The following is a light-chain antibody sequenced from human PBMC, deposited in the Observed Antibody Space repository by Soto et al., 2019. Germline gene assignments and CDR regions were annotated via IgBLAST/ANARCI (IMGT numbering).Light chain of an antibody. CDR3: QQYNSCSRT. CDR1: QSISTW. V-gene: IGKV1-5*03. J-gene: IGKJ1*01. Sequence: DIHMTQSPSTLSASVGDRVTITCRASQSISTWLAWYQQKPGRAPKLLIYKASSLESGVPSRFSGSGSGTEFTLTISSLQPDDSATYYCQQYNSCSRTFGQGTKVEIK. CDR2: KAS.